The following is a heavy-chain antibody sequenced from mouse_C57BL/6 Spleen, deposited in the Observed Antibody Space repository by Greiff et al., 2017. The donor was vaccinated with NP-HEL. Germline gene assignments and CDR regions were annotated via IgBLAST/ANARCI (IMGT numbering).Heavy chain of an antibody. D-gene: IGHD1-1*01. V-gene: IGHV1-72*01. CDR3: AFITTVVDWYFDV. CDR2: IDPNSGGT. J-gene: IGHJ1*03. Sequence: VQLQQPGAELVMPGASVKLSCKASGYTFTSYWMHWVKQRPGQGLEWIGEIDPNSGGTKYNEKFKSKATLTVDKPSSTAYMQLSSLTSEDSAVYYCAFITTVVDWYFDVWGTGTTVTVSS. CDR1: GYTFTSYW.